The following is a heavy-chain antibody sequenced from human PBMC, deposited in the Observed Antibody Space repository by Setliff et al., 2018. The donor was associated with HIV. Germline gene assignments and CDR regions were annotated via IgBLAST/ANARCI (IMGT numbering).Heavy chain of an antibody. J-gene: IGHJ3*02. D-gene: IGHD5-12*01. V-gene: IGHV1-2*05. Sequence: ASVKVSCKASGYTFTGYHIHWVRQAPGQGLEWQGRINPNSGGTKYAQKFQGRVTMTRDTSISTAYMQLSSLSSDDTVVYYCARGGYSGYDTGDAFDIWGQGTMVTVSS. CDR3: ARGGYSGYDTGDAFDI. CDR1: GYTFTGYH. CDR2: INPNSGGT.